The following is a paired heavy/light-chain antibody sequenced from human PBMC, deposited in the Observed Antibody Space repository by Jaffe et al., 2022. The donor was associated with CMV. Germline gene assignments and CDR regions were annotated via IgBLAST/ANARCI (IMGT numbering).Light chain of an antibody. CDR2: AAS. CDR3: QQSSSTPWT. J-gene: IGKJ3*01. V-gene: IGKV1-39*01. CDR1: QTIGTY. Sequence: DIQMTQSPSSLSASVGDRVTITCRAGQTIGTYLNWYQQKPDKAPNLLIYAASTLESGVPSRFSGSGSGTDFTLTITSLQPEDFATYYCQQSSSTPWTFGPGTKVDIK.
Heavy chain of an antibody. J-gene: IGHJ5*02. Sequence: EVQLVQSGAEVKKPGESLRISCQGSGYTFTNYWISWVRQKPGKGLEWMGRIDPSDSYTNFNPSFQGHVTMSADKSISTAYLQWSSLKASDTAIYYCAIPTSSRGWLDPWGQGTLVTVSS. D-gene: IGHD2-2*01. V-gene: IGHV5-10-1*03. CDR2: IDPSDSYT. CDR1: GYTFTNYW. CDR3: AIPTSSRGWLDP.